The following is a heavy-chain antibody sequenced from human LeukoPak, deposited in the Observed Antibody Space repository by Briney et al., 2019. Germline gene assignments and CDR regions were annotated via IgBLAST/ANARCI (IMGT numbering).Heavy chain of an antibody. V-gene: IGHV3-7*01. Sequence: GGSLRLSCAVSGFMFGSDWMSWVRQAPGKGLEWVANISPDGSEKFYVDAVKGRFIISRDNGKNSLYLQLNSLRADDTAVYYCARYYDPPVGDAFDLWGQGTMVTVSS. CDR1: GFMFGSDW. CDR2: ISPDGSEK. CDR3: ARYYDPPVGDAFDL. D-gene: IGHD3-16*01. J-gene: IGHJ3*01.